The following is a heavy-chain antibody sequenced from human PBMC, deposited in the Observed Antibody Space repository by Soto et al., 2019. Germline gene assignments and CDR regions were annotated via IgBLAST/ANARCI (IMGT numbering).Heavy chain of an antibody. Sequence: GGSLRLSCVASTFTINTYSLNWVRQAPGKGLEWVSSITSGSSFIDYADSVKGRFTISRDDAKNSLFLQMSSLRADDTAVYYFEESPSTGALDVWGQRTTVTVSS. V-gene: IGHV3-21*01. J-gene: IGHJ6*02. CDR3: EESPSTGALDV. CDR2: ITSGSSFI. CDR1: TFTINTYS. D-gene: IGHD2-2*01.